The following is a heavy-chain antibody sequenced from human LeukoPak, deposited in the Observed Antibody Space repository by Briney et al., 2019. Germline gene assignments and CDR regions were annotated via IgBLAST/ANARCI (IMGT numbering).Heavy chain of an antibody. CDR1: GGSISSGDYY. CDR2: IYYSGST. Sequence: SQTLSLTCTVSGGSISSGDYYWSWLRQPPGMGLEWIGYIYYSGSTYYNPSLKSRVTISVDTSKNQFSLKLSSVTAADTAVYYCARADYSNYQVFLDYWGQGTLVTVSS. J-gene: IGHJ4*02. V-gene: IGHV4-30-4*08. D-gene: IGHD4-11*01. CDR3: ARADYSNYQVFLDY.